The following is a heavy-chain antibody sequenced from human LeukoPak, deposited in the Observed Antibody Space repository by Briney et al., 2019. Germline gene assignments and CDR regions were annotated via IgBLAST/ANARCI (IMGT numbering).Heavy chain of an antibody. Sequence: QPGGSLRLSCAASGFTFSSYWMHWVRQTPGKGLVWVSRINSDGSSTSYADSVKGRFTISRDNAKNTLYLQMNSLRAEDTAVYYCAKARGEQNGGSNYWGQGTQVIVSS. CDR2: INSDGSST. V-gene: IGHV3-74*01. J-gene: IGHJ4*02. CDR1: GFTFSSYW. CDR3: AKARGEQNGGSNY. D-gene: IGHD2-15*01.